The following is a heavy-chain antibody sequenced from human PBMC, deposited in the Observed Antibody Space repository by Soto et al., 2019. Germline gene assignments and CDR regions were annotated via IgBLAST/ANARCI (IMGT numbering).Heavy chain of an antibody. D-gene: IGHD6-13*01. J-gene: IGHJ6*02. Sequence: QVQLVQSGAEVKKPGSSVKVSCKASGGTFSSYAISWVRQAPGQGLKWMGGIIPIFGTANYAQKFQGRVTITADESTSTAYMELSSLRSEDTAVYYCARARGYSSSWYESYYYYGMDVWGQGTTVTVSS. CDR3: ARARGYSSSWYESYYYYGMDV. CDR2: IIPIFGTA. CDR1: GGTFSSYA. V-gene: IGHV1-69*01.